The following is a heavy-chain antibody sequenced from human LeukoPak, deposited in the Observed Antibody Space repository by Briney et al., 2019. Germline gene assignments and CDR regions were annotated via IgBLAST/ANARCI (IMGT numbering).Heavy chain of an antibody. CDR2: IYYSGIT. CDR3: ARRGSYYSYYYYYMDV. Sequence: SETLSLTCTVSGGSISSGFYYWAWIRQPPGKGLEWIGSIYYSGITYYNPSLKSPVTISVDTAKNQFSLNLRSVNAADTAVYFCARRGSYYSYYYYYMDVWGKGTTVTISS. D-gene: IGHD1-26*01. V-gene: IGHV4-39*01. CDR1: GGSISSGFYY. J-gene: IGHJ6*03.